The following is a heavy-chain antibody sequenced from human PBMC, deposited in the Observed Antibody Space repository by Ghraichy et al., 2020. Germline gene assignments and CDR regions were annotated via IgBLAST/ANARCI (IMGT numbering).Heavy chain of an antibody. CDR3: TRGRRRGYYQYELDV. CDR1: GGSVSSSTYY. Sequence: SETLSLTCTVSGGSVSSSTYYWGWVRRSPGKRLEWIGSIYYIGNTYYNPSLKSRVTISVDTSSNQFSLKLSSVTAADTALYYCTRGRRRGYYQYELDVWGQGTTVTVS. J-gene: IGHJ6*02. D-gene: IGHD3-10*01. V-gene: IGHV4-39*01. CDR2: IYYIGNT.